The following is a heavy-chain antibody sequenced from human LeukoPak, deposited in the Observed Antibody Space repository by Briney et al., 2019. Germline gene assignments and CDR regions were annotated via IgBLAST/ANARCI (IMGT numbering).Heavy chain of an antibody. V-gene: IGHV4-59*01. Sequence: SETLSLTCTVSGGSISSYYWSWIRQPPGRGLEWIGYIYYSGSTNYNPSLKSRVTISVDTSKNQFSLKLSSVTAADTAVYYCARGPTSSLGSYYFDYWGQGTLVTVSS. CDR2: IYYSGST. CDR3: ARGPTSSLGSYYFDY. CDR1: GGSISSYY. D-gene: IGHD1-26*01. J-gene: IGHJ4*02.